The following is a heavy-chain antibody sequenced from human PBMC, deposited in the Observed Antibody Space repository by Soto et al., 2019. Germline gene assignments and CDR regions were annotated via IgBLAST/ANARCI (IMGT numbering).Heavy chain of an antibody. Sequence: GGSLRLSCTASGFTFGDYAMSWFRQAPGKGLEWVGFIRSKAYGGTTEYAASVKGRFTISRDDSKSIAYLQMNSLKTEDTAVYYCTRDWIVIAAAGYYFDYWGQGTLVTVSS. J-gene: IGHJ4*02. V-gene: IGHV3-49*03. CDR2: IRSKAYGGTT. CDR1: GFTFGDYA. D-gene: IGHD6-13*01. CDR3: TRDWIVIAAAGYYFDY.